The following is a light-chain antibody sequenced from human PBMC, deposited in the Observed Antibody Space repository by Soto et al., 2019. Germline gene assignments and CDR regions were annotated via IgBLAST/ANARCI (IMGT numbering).Light chain of an antibody. CDR3: NSYAGNSWV. Sequence: QSVLTQPPSASGSPGQPVTISCTGTSSDVGGYNRVSWYQHHPGKAPKLIIYEVFKRPSGVPDRFSGSKSGNTASLTVSGLQAEDEADYYCNSYAGNSWVFGGGTKVTVL. CDR2: EVF. J-gene: IGLJ3*02. CDR1: SSDVGGYNR. V-gene: IGLV2-8*01.